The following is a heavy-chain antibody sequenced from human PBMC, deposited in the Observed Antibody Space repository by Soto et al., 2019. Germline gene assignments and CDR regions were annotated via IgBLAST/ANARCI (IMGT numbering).Heavy chain of an antibody. J-gene: IGHJ4*02. CDR1: GFTFSSYA. CDR3: VKAQWSRTRYKAADPLDY. Sequence: GGSLRLSCSASGFTFSSYAMHWVRQAPGKGLEYVSAISSNGGSTYYADSVKGRFTISRDNSKNTLYLQMSSLRAEDTAVYYCVKAQWSRTRYKAADPLDYWGQGTLVTVSS. CDR2: ISSNGGST. V-gene: IGHV3-64D*08. D-gene: IGHD6-13*01.